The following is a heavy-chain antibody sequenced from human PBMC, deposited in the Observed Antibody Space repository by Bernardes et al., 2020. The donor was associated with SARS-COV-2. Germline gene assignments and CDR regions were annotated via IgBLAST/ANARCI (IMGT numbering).Heavy chain of an antibody. CDR1: GDSITSGSYSINSGSYY. D-gene: IGHD3-3*01. J-gene: IGHJ4*02. CDR2: IYTSGST. CDR3: AREHPFDFFYFDY. V-gene: IGHV4-61*02. Sequence: SETLSLTCTVSGDSITSGSYSINSGSYYWSWIRQPAGKGLEWIGRIYTSGSTNYNPSLKSRVTMSLDTSKNQFSLKLTSVTAADTAVYYCAREHPFDFFYFDYWGQGTLVTVSS.